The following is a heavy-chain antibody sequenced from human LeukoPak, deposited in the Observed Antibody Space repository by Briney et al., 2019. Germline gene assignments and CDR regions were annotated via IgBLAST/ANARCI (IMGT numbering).Heavy chain of an antibody. CDR1: GGSISSSSYY. D-gene: IGHD2-8*01. V-gene: IGHV4-39*01. Sequence: PSETLSLTCTVSGGSISSSSYYWAWIRQPPGKGLEWIGSIYYTGSTYYNPSLKSRVTISVDTSKNQFSLKLSSVTAADTAVYYCARQAGWSGDYWGQGTLVTVSS. J-gene: IGHJ4*02. CDR3: ARQAGWSGDY. CDR2: IYYTGST.